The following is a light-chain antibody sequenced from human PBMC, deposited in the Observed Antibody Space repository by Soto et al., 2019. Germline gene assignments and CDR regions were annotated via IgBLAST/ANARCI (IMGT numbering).Light chain of an antibody. CDR3: QQSYSTMYT. V-gene: IGKV1-39*01. CDR1: QSFSSY. CDR2: AAS. J-gene: IGKJ2*01. Sequence: IQMTQSPSSLSASVGDPVTITCRASQSFSSYLNWYQQNPGKAPKLLIYAASRLQRWVPSRFSGSGSGTDFTRTISSLHPEDFATYYCQQSYSTMYTFGQGTQLEIK.